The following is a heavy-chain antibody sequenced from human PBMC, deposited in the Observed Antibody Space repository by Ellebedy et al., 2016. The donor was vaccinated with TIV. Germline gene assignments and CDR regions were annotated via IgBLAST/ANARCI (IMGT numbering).Heavy chain of an antibody. CDR2: IWFDGSNK. D-gene: IGHD2-15*01. Sequence: LSLTCAASGFTFSSYGMHGVRQAPGKGLEWVAVIWFDGSNKYYADSVKGRFTISRDSSKNTLYLQMNSLRAEDTAVYYCARVKYCSAGSCYTAFDYWGQGTLVTVSS. V-gene: IGHV3-33*01. J-gene: IGHJ4*02. CDR1: GFTFSSYG. CDR3: ARVKYCSAGSCYTAFDY.